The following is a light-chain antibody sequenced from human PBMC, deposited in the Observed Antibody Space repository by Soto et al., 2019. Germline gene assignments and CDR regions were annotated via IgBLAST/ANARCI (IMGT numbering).Light chain of an antibody. V-gene: IGKV1-27*01. CDR2: AAS. J-gene: IGKJ3*01. CDR3: QKYTRAPFT. Sequence: DIQMTQSPSSLSASVGDRVTITCWASQGIDTYLAWYQQKPGQVPKLLIYAASTLQSGVPSRFSGSGSGTDFTLTISSLQPEDVATYFCQKYTRAPFTFGPGTKVDIK. CDR1: QGIDTY.